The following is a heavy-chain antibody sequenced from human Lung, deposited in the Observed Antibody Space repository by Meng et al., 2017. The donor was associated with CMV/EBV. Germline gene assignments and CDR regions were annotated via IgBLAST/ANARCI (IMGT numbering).Heavy chain of an antibody. CDR3: RDGHYSGR. V-gene: IGHV3-7*02. CDR1: VIRFSRFW. D-gene: IGHD2-8*01. CDR2: IKEDGSEK. Sequence: QVWEFWGGRCQPRGSLCLSCKVSVIRFSRFWMSWVRQAPGKGLDWVANIKEDGSEKYYVDSVKGRFTISRDNAKNSLYLQMNSLRVEDTAVYYCRDGHYSGRWGQGTLVTVSS. J-gene: IGHJ4*02.